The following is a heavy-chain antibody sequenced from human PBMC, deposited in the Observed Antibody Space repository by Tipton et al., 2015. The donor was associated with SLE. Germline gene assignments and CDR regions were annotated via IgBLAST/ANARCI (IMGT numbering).Heavy chain of an antibody. J-gene: IGHJ3*02. CDR2: IYYSGRS. Sequence: LRLSCAVYGGSFSSYHWAWIRQPPGKGLEWIGSIYYSGRSYYNPSLKSRVTISVDTSKNQFSLKLSSVTAADTAVYYCARDPRGGDAFDIWGQGTMVTVSS. D-gene: IGHD3-10*01. CDR1: GGSFSSYH. V-gene: IGHV4-34*01. CDR3: ARDPRGGDAFDI.